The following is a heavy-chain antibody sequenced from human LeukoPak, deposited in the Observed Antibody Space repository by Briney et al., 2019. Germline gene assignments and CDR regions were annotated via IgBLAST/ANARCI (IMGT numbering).Heavy chain of an antibody. CDR3: ARGLYSSSSNYYFDY. J-gene: IGHJ4*02. D-gene: IGHD6-6*01. CDR2: INHSGST. V-gene: IGHV4-34*01. CDR1: GGSFSGYY. Sequence: PSETLSRTCAVYGGSFSGYYWSWIRQPPGKGLEWLGEINHSGSTNYNPSLKSRVTISVDTSKNQFSLKLSSVTAADTAVYYCARGLYSSSSNYYFDYWGQGTLVTVSS.